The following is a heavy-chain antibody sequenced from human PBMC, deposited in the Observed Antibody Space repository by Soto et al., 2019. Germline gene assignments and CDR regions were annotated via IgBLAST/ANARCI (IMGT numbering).Heavy chain of an antibody. J-gene: IGHJ6*02. CDR1: GGSISSGGYS. CDR2: IQHGGST. V-gene: IGHV4-30-2*01. CDR3: ARAHYGDYGYGMDV. D-gene: IGHD4-17*01. Sequence: QLQLQESASGLVKPSQTLSLTCAVSGGSISSGGYSWSWIRQPPGKGLEWIGYIQHGGSTYYNPSLQSRVTISEERSKNQFSLKLTSVTAADTAVYYCARAHYGDYGYGMDVWGQGTTVTVSS.